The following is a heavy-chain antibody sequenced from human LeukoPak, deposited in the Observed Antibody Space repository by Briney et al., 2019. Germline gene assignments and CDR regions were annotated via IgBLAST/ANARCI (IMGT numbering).Heavy chain of an antibody. V-gene: IGHV1-69*13. CDR1: GYTFTSYD. CDR2: IIPIFGTA. CDR3: ARDLTDHYYGRDYYYYMDV. Sequence: SVKVSCKASGYTFTSYDINWVRQATGQGLEWMGGIIPIFGTANYAQKFQGRVTITADESTSTAYMELSSLRSEDTAVYYCARDLTDHYYGRDYYYYMDVWGKGTTVTISS. D-gene: IGHD3-10*01. J-gene: IGHJ6*03.